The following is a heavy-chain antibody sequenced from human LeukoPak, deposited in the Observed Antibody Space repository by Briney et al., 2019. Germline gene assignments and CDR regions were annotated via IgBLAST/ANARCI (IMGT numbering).Heavy chain of an antibody. Sequence: ASVKVSCKASGYTFTSYGISWVRQAPGQGLEWMGWISACNGNTNYAQKLQGRVTMTTDTSTSTAYMELRSLRSDDTAVYYCARAPIAARRRAYYYYYMDVWGKGTTVTVSS. CDR3: ARAPIAARRRAYYYYYMDV. CDR2: ISACNGNT. D-gene: IGHD6-6*01. V-gene: IGHV1-18*01. CDR1: GYTFTSYG. J-gene: IGHJ6*03.